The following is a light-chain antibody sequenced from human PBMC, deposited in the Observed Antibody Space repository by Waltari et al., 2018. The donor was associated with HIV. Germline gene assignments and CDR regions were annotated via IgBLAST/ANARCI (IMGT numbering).Light chain of an antibody. CDR3: VSYTSSSTLI. Sequence: QSALTQPASVSGSPGQSITISCTGTSSDIGGYIYVSWYQQHSGKAPQLMIYEASNRHSGVSARFSGSKSGNTASLTISGLQAEDEADYYCVSYTSSSTLILGGGTKVTVL. J-gene: IGLJ2*01. V-gene: IGLV2-14*01. CDR1: SSDIGGYIY. CDR2: EAS.